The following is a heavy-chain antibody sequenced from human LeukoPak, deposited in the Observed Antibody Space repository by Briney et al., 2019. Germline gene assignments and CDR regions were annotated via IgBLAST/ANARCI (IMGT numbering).Heavy chain of an antibody. V-gene: IGHV1-69*13. CDR1: GGTFSTSA. D-gene: IGHD3-16*02. Sequence: SVKVSCKTSGGTFSTSAISWVRQAPGQGLEWMGGIIPMFGTADYAQKFQGRVTITADESTTTAYMDLSSLRSEDTAVYYCARGSGDYVWGSYRPIHLDSWGQGTLVTVSP. CDR3: ARGSGDYVWGSYRPIHLDS. CDR2: IIPMFGTA. J-gene: IGHJ4*02.